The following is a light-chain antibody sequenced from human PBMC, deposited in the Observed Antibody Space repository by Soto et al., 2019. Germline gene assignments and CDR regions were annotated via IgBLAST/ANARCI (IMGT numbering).Light chain of an antibody. J-gene: IGKJ4*01. CDR2: DAS. V-gene: IGKV1-5*01. CDR1: QSISSW. Sequence: DIHMTQSPSTLSASVGDRVTITCRASQSISSWLAWYQQKPGKAPKLLIYDASSLESGVPSRFSGSGSGTEFTLNISSLQPDEFATYYCQQYNSYPSTFGGGTKVDIK. CDR3: QQYNSYPST.